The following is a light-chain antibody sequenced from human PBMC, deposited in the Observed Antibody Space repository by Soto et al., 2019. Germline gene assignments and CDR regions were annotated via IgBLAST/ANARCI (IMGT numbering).Light chain of an antibody. J-gene: IGLJ2*01. CDR1: RSNIENNY. Sequence: QSVLTQPPSVSAAPGQKVTISCSGSRSNIENNYVSWYQQLPGTAPQLLIYDNNKRASGMPDRFSASKSGTSATLGLTALQSGDEADYYCGTWDHILGAVFGGGTKVTVL. CDR2: DNN. V-gene: IGLV1-51*01. CDR3: GTWDHILGAV.